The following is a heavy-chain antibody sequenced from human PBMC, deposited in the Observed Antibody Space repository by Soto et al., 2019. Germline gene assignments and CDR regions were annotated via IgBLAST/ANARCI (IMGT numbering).Heavy chain of an antibody. J-gene: IGHJ4*02. CDR1: GFTFSSYA. CDR3: AKANCSSTSCYLGFDY. CDR2: ISGSGGST. V-gene: IGHV3-23*01. D-gene: IGHD2-2*01. Sequence: HPGGSLRLSCAASGFTFSSYAMSWVRQAPGKGLEWVSAISGSGGSTYYADSVKGRFTISRDNSKNTLYLQMNSLRAEDTAVYYCAKANCSSTSCYLGFDYWGQGTLVTVSS.